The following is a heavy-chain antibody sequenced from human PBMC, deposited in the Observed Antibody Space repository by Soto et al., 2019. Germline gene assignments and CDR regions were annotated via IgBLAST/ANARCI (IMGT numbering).Heavy chain of an antibody. CDR1: GAAIDTYY. CDR2: IYTSGST. D-gene: IGHD7-27*01. V-gene: IGHV4-4*07. Sequence: PSETLSLTCIVSGAAIDTYYWTWIQQPAGKGLEWIGRIYTSGSTDYNPSLKSRVTMSIDTSKNQFSLKLTSVTAADTALYYCARDFWGEGYFDYWGQGNMVT. CDR3: ARDFWGEGYFDY. J-gene: IGHJ4*02.